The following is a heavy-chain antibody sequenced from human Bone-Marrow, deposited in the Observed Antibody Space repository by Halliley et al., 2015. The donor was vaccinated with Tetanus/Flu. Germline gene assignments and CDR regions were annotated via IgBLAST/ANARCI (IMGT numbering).Heavy chain of an antibody. CDR1: GGSFGDSGYY. CDR2: IIPYGNI. D-gene: IGHD6-19*01. CDR3: ARGHRVSNGWGTYYNYGMDA. V-gene: IGHV4-34*01. Sequence: GLVKPSETLTLTCAVYGGSFGDSGYYWNWCRQPPGKGPEWIGEIIPYGNINYNQSLQSRVTISVDTSKNQFSLKLSSVSAADTAVYYCARGHRVSNGWGTYYNYGMDAWGQGTAVSVSS. J-gene: IGHJ6*02.